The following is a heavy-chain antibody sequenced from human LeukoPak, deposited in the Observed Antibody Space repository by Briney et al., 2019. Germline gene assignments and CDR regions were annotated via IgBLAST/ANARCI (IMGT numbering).Heavy chain of an antibody. D-gene: IGHD3-16*01. J-gene: IGHJ3*02. CDR2: IYSGGST. V-gene: IGHV3-53*01. CDR3: ARDRNYGTSEIYYDAFDI. Sequence: QSGGSLRLSCAASGFTVSSNYMSWVRQAPGKGLEWVSVIYSGGSTYYADSVKGRFTISRDNARNSLYLQMNSLRAEDTAVYYCARDRNYGTSEIYYDAFDIWGQGTMVTVSS. CDR1: GFTVSSNY.